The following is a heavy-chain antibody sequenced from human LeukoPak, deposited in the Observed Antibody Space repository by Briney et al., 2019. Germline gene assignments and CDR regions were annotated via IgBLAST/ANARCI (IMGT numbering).Heavy chain of an antibody. J-gene: IGHJ4*02. CDR1: GGSISSYY. D-gene: IGHD3-22*01. V-gene: IGHV4-59*01. CDR3: ARDSADSSGYYYYFDY. CDR2: IYYSGST. Sequence: SETLSLTCTVSGGSISSYYWSCIRQLPGKGLEWIGYIYYSGSTNYNPSLKSRVTISVDTSKNQFSLKLSSVTAADTAVYYCARDSADSSGYYYYFDYWGQGTLVTVSS.